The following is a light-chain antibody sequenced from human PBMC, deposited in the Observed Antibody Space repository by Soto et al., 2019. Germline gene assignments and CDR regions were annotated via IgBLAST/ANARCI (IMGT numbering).Light chain of an antibody. V-gene: IGLV1-47*01. Sequence: LTQPPSASGTPGQRVTISCSGSSSNIGSNYVYWYQQLPGTAPKLLIYRNDQRPSGVPDRFSGSKSGTSASLAISGLRSEDEGDYYCAAWDDSLSGSVLFGGGTKLTVL. CDR2: RND. CDR1: SSNIGSNY. J-gene: IGLJ2*01. CDR3: AAWDDSLSGSVL.